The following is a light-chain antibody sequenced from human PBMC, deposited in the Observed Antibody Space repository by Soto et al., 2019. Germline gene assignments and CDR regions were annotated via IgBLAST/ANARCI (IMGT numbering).Light chain of an antibody. CDR2: DAF. CDR1: QSVSNNY. Sequence: EIVLTQSPGTLSLSPVEVATLSCMASQSVSNNYLAWYQQKPGQAPRLLIYDAFTRHTGISDRFNGSGSGTDFVLTINRLEPEDSAVYFCQQYDGPPLTFGPGTKVDIK. V-gene: IGKV3-20*01. CDR3: QQYDGPPLT. J-gene: IGKJ3*01.